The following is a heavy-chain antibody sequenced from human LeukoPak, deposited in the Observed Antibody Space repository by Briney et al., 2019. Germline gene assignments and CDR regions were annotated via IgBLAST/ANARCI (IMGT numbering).Heavy chain of an antibody. CDR2: MNPNSGNT. J-gene: IGHJ6*03. D-gene: IGHD6-19*01. V-gene: IGHV1-8*01. Sequence: ASVKVSCKASGYTFTSYDINWVRQATGRGLEWMGWMNPNSGNTGYAQKFQGRVTMTRNTSISTAYMELSSLRSEDTAVYYCARGSSGWFNYYYYMDVWGKGTTVTVSS. CDR1: GYTFTSYD. CDR3: ARGSSGWFNYYYYMDV.